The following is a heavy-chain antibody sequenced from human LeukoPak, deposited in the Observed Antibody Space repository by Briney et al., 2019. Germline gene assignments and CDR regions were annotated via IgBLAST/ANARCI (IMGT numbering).Heavy chain of an antibody. CDR1: GGSISSGGYY. D-gene: IGHD2-2*02. Sequence: PSETLSLTCTVSGGSISSGGYYWSWIRQPPGKGLEWIGYIYHSGSTYYNPSLKSRVTISVDRSKNQFSLKLSSVTAADTAVYYCARDPVYEVPAAIGYWGQGTLVTVSS. J-gene: IGHJ4*02. CDR3: ARDPVYEVPAAIGY. V-gene: IGHV4-30-2*01. CDR2: IYHSGST.